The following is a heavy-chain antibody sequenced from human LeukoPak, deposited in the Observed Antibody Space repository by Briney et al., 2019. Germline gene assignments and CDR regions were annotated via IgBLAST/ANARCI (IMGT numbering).Heavy chain of an antibody. V-gene: IGHV3-23*01. CDR1: GFTFSSYA. CDR2: ISGSGGST. Sequence: QSGGSLRLSCAASGFTFSSYAMSWVRQAPGKGLEWVSAISGSGGSTYYADSVKGRFTISRDNSKNTLYLQMNSLRAEDTAVYYCGPLSGSYYGGSFDYWGQGTLVTVSS. D-gene: IGHD1-26*01. CDR3: GPLSGSYYGGSFDY. J-gene: IGHJ4*02.